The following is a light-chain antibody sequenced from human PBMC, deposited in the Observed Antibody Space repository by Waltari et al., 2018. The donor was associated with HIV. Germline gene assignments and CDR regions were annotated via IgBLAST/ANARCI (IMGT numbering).Light chain of an antibody. Sequence: DIQMTQSPSSLSASVGDRVTITCQASQDINNYLNWYQQKPGKSPKLLISDASNLEPGVPSRFSGDRSGTDFTFTISSLQPEDIATYFCQQYNNFPLFGGGTKVEVK. V-gene: IGKV1-33*01. CDR3: QQYNNFPL. J-gene: IGKJ4*01. CDR1: QDINNY. CDR2: DAS.